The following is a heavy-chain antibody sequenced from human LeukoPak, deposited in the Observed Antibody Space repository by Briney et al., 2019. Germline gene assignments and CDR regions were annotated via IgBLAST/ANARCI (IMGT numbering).Heavy chain of an antibody. CDR2: ISSSSTHI. CDR3: ARGDGDDNWLIDY. CDR1: GFTFSTYA. D-gene: IGHD1-1*01. J-gene: IGHJ4*02. V-gene: IGHV3-21*05. Sequence: GGSLRLSCAASGFTFSTYAMSWVRHAPGKGLEWVSYISSSSTHIYYADSVKGRFTISRDNARNSLYLQMNNLRAEDTAVYHCARGDGDDNWLIDYWGQGTLVTVSS.